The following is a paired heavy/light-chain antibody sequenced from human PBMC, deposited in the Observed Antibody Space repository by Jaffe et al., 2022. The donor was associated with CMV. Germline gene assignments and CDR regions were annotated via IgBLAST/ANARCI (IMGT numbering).Light chain of an antibody. CDR2: KAS. V-gene: IGKV1-5*03. CDR1: QNINSW. CDR3: QQYNTYSQT. J-gene: IGKJ1*01. Sequence: DVQMTQFPSTLSASVGDRVTITCRASQNINSWLAWYQQKPGKAPKLLIYKASSLETGVPSRFSGRESGAEFTLTISSLQPDDFATYYCQQYNTYSQTFGQGTKVELK.
Heavy chain of an antibody. V-gene: IGHV3-48*03. Sequence: EAQLVESGGGLVEPGGSLTLSCAASGFTFNDYEMNWVRQIPGQGLEWISYISESGRPIYYADSLRGRFTISRDNTKNSLYLQMNNLRAEDTAVYYCATSFYKRATGDFFHCWGQGTLVTVSS. CDR1: GFTFNDYE. CDR3: ATSFYKRATGDFFHC. CDR2: ISESGRPI. J-gene: IGHJ4*02. D-gene: IGHD3-10*01.